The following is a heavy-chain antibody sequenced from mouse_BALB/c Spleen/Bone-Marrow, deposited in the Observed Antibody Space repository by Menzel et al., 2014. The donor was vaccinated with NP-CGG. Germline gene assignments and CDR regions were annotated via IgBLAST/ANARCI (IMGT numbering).Heavy chain of an antibody. CDR3: AREKYGNYYAMGY. CDR1: GFSLTDYG. D-gene: IGHD2-10*02. Sequence: QVQLQQSGPGLVAPSQSLSITCTVSGFSLTDYGINWVRQPPGKGLEWLGMIWGDGTTDYNSALRSRLSINKDNSRSQVFLKMNSLQTGDTARYYCAREKYGNYYAMGYWGQGTSVTVSS. V-gene: IGHV2-6-7*01. J-gene: IGHJ4*01. CDR2: IWGDGTT.